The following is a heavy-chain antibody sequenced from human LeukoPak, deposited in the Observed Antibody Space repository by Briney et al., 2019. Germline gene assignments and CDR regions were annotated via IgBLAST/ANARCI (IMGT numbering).Heavy chain of an antibody. Sequence: PGGSLRLSCAASGFTFSSYSMNWVRQAPGKGLEWVSYISSSSSTIYYADSVKGRFTISRDNAKNSLYLQMNSLRAEDTAVYYCARVDYDILTGYYGGFRYWGQGTLVTVSS. CDR2: ISSSSSTI. J-gene: IGHJ4*02. CDR1: GFTFSSYS. V-gene: IGHV3-48*04. CDR3: ARVDYDILTGYYGGFRY. D-gene: IGHD3-9*01.